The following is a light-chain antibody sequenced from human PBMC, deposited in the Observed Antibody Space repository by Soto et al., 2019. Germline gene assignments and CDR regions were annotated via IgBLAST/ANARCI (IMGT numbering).Light chain of an antibody. CDR2: DVS. CDR1: SSDVGGYNY. V-gene: IGLV2-11*01. CDR3: CSYAGSYTYV. J-gene: IGLJ1*01. Sequence: QSALTQPRSVSGSPGQSVTISCTGTSSDVGGYNYVSWYQQHPGKAPKLMIYDVSKRPSGVPDRFSASKSGNTASLTISGLLAEDEADYYCCSYAGSYTYVFGTGTKVTVL.